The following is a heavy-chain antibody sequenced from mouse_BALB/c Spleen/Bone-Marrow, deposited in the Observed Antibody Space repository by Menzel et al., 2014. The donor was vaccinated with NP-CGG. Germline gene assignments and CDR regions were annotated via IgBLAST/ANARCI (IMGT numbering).Heavy chain of an antibody. D-gene: IGHD1-1*01. Sequence: EVNVVESGGGLVQPGGSLILSCAASGFDFSGYWMSWARQAPGKGQEWIGEINPGSSTINYTPSLKDKFIISRDNAKKTLYLQINKVRSEDTALYYCARLGYYSYFAYWGQGTTLTVSS. CDR1: GFDFSGYW. J-gene: IGHJ2*01. CDR3: ARLGYYSYFAY. CDR2: INPGSSTI. V-gene: IGHV4-2*02.